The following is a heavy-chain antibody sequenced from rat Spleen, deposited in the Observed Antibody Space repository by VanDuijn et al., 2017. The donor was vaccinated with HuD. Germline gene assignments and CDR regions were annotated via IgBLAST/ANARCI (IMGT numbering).Heavy chain of an antibody. Sequence: EVQLVESGGGLVQPGRSLKLSCAASGFTFSDYNMAWVRQAPKKGLEWVATIVFDSSGVYYRNSVKGRFTLSRDNTRNTLYLQMDGLKSEDTATYYCTRDRILRSTGFDYWGQGVMVTVSS. CDR1: GFTFSDYN. D-gene: IGHD1-6*01. J-gene: IGHJ2*01. CDR2: IVFDSSGV. CDR3: TRDRILRSTGFDY. V-gene: IGHV5-7*01.